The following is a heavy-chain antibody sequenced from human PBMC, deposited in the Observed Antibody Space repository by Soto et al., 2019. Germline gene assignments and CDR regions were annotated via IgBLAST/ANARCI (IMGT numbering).Heavy chain of an antibody. CDR1: GFPFPNAW. Sequence: EVQLVESGGGLVKPGGSLTLSCAASGFPFPNAWRNWVRQGPGKGREWVGGIKSKSDDGTTDYAAPVKGRFTISRDDSKNTVYLQMNSLKSEDTGIYYCSPRMTIFSVNNYWGQGTLVTVSS. D-gene: IGHD2-8*01. CDR2: IKSKSDDGTT. CDR3: SPRMTIFSVNNY. J-gene: IGHJ4*02. V-gene: IGHV3-15*07.